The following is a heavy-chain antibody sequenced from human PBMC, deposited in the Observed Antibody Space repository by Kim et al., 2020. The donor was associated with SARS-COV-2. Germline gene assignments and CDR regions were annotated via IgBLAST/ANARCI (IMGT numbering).Heavy chain of an antibody. CDR2: ISSSSSYI. Sequence: GGSLRLSCAASGFTFSSYSMNWVRQAPGKGLEWVSSISSSSSYIYYADSVKGRFTISRDNAKNSLYLQMNSLRAEDTAVYYCARVPRELWFGELSYYYYGMDVWGQGTTVTVSS. CDR1: GFTFSSYS. CDR3: ARVPRELWFGELSYYYYGMDV. J-gene: IGHJ6*02. V-gene: IGHV3-21*01. D-gene: IGHD3-10*01.